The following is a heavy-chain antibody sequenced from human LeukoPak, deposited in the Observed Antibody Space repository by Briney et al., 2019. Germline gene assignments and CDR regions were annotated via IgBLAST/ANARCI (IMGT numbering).Heavy chain of an antibody. CDR3: ARGFSRQQLVLSDY. CDR2: IYHSGST. Sequence: SETLSLTCAVSGGSISSSNWWSWVRQPPGKGLEWIGEIYHSGSTNYNPSLKSRVTISVDTSKNQFSLKLSSVTAADTAVYYCARGFSRQQLVLSDYWGQGTLVTVSS. D-gene: IGHD6-13*01. CDR1: GGSISSSNW. V-gene: IGHV4-4*02. J-gene: IGHJ4*02.